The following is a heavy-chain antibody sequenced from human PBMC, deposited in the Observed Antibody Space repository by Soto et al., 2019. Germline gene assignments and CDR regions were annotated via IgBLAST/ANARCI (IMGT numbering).Heavy chain of an antibody. V-gene: IGHV3-53*01. D-gene: IGHD1-26*01. CDR2: HYSGWST. Sequence: GGSLRLSCAISGFSVSSNYLSWVRQAPGKGLEWVSVHYSGWSTYYADSVQGRFTISRDKSNNTLYLQMRRVRAEDTAVYFCARHRHPRGTVGATSPRDPWGHRTQVTVSS. CDR3: ARHRHPRGTVGATSPRDP. CDR1: GFSVSSNY. J-gene: IGHJ5*02.